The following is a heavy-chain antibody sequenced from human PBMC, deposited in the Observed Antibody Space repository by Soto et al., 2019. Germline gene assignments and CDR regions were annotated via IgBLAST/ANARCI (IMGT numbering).Heavy chain of an antibody. CDR2: VSASGSIT. D-gene: IGHD2-15*01. V-gene: IGHV3-23*01. CDR3: AKGDCSGGRCYRGFDY. Sequence: PWWSLRLSCSASGFTFSSYDMSWFRQAPGKGLEWVSGVSASGSITSYADSAKGRFTISRDNAKNTVFLQMSSLRAEDTAVYFCAKGDCSGGRCYRGFDYWGQGTLVTVSS. J-gene: IGHJ4*02. CDR1: GFTFSSYD.